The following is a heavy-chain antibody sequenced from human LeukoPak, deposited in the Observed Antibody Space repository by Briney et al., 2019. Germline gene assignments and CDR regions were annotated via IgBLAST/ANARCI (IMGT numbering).Heavy chain of an antibody. Sequence: SETLSLTCTVSGGSISSGSYYWSWIRQPAGKGLEWIGRIYTSGSTNYNPSLKSRVTISVDTSKNQFSLKLSSVTAADTAVYYCARDNHWEAARSFDYWGQGTLVTVSS. J-gene: IGHJ4*02. CDR1: GGSISSGSYY. CDR3: ARDNHWEAARSFDY. CDR2: IYTSGST. V-gene: IGHV4-61*02. D-gene: IGHD6-6*01.